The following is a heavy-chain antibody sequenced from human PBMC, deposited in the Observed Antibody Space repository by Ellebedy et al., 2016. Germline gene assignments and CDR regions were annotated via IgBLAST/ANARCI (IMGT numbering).Heavy chain of an antibody. Sequence: SETLSLTXAVYGGSFSGYYWNWIRQPPGKGLEWIGEINHSGTINYNPSLKSRVTISVDTSKNQFSLKLRSVTAADTAVYYCARGPVVPAALDYWGQGTLVTVSS. CDR1: GGSFSGYY. J-gene: IGHJ4*02. CDR2: INHSGTI. V-gene: IGHV4-34*01. CDR3: ARGPVVPAALDY. D-gene: IGHD2-2*01.